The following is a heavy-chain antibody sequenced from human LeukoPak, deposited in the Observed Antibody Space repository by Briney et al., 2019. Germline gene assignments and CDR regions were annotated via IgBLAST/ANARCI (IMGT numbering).Heavy chain of an antibody. V-gene: IGHV1-46*01. CDR2: INPSGGST. D-gene: IGHD4-11*01. CDR1: GYTFTSYY. Sequence: ASVKVSCKASGYTFTSYYMHWVRQAPGQGLEWMGIINPSGGSTSYAQKFQGRVTMTRGTSTSTVYMELSSLRSEDTAVYYCAREVTTTIGTHSYYYYGMDVWGQGTTVTVSS. J-gene: IGHJ6*02. CDR3: AREVTTTIGTHSYYYYGMDV.